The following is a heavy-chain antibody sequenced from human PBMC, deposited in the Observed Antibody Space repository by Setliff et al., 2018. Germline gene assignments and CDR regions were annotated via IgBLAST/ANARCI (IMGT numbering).Heavy chain of an antibody. CDR1: GVSVASHY. J-gene: IGHJ5*02. V-gene: IGHV4-59*02. CDR2: VHDNGET. Sequence: SETLSLTCTVSGVSVASHYWSWIRQAPGTGLEWIAYVHDNGETNQNPPLKSRVTISVDTSKNQFSLKMTSVTAADTAIYYCARGSTGIYDPWGQGILVTVSS. D-gene: IGHD1-1*01. CDR3: ARGSTGIYDP.